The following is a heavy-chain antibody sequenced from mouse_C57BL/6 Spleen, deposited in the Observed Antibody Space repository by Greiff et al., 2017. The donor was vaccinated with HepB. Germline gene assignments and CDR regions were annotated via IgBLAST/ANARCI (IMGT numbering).Heavy chain of an antibody. Sequence: EVQWVESGGGLVQPKGSLKLSCAASGFSFNTYAMNWVRQAPGKGLEWVARIRSKSNNYATYYADSVKDRFTISRDDSESMLYLQMNNLKTEDTAMYYCVRQRAGYGTWFAYWGQGTLVTVSA. CDR1: GFSFNTYA. CDR3: VRQRAGYGTWFAY. CDR2: IRSKSNNYAT. D-gene: IGHD2-2*01. J-gene: IGHJ3*01. V-gene: IGHV10-1*01.